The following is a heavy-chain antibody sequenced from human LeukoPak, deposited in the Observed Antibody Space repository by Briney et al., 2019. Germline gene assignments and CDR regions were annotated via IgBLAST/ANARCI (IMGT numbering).Heavy chain of an antibody. CDR1: SGSINNHY. Sequence: PSETLSLTCIVSSGSINNHYWSWIRQPPGKGLEWIRYIYNSWNTNYNPSLQSRVTISMDASRKQFSLNLTSVTAADTAVYYCARDQIGYGLDYWGQGTLVTVSS. CDR3: ARDQIGYGLDY. J-gene: IGHJ4*02. V-gene: IGHV4-59*11. CDR2: IYNSWNT. D-gene: IGHD5-18*01.